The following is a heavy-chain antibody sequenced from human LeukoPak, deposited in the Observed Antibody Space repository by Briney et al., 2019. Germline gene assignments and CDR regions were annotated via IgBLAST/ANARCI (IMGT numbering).Heavy chain of an antibody. Sequence: SETLSLTCTVSSGSISSYYWSWIRQPAGKGLEWIGRIYTSGTTNYNPSLKSRVTMSLDTSKNHFSLKLSSVTAADTAVYYCARSFLEWNNWFDPWGQGTLVTVSS. CDR3: ARSFLEWNNWFDP. J-gene: IGHJ5*02. D-gene: IGHD3-3*01. CDR2: IYTSGTT. V-gene: IGHV4-4*07. CDR1: SGSISSYY.